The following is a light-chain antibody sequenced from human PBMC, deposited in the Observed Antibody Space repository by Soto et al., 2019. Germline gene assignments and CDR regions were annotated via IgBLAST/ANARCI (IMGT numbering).Light chain of an antibody. CDR2: GAS. J-gene: IGKJ2*01. Sequence: EIVITQSPATLSVSPGERATLSCRASQSVSSNLAWYQQKPGQAPRLLIYGASTRATGIQARFSGSGSGTEFTLTISSLQSEDCAVYYCQQYNNWRPAFGQGTKLEIK. CDR1: QSVSSN. CDR3: QQYNNWRPA. V-gene: IGKV3-15*01.